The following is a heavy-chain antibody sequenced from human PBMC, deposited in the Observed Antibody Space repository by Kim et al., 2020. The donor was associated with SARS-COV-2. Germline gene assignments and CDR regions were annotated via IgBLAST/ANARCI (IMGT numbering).Heavy chain of an antibody. V-gene: IGHV1-69*13. CDR1: GGTFSSYA. CDR3: ARDSPDVLRFLEWSISQGAFDI. CDR2: IIPIFGTA. Sequence: SVKVSCKASGGTFSSYAISWVRQAPGQGLEWMGGIIPIFGTANYAQKFQGRVTITADESTSTAYMELSSLRSEDTAVYYCARDSPDVLRFLEWSISQGAFDIWGQGTMVTVSS. D-gene: IGHD3-3*01. J-gene: IGHJ3*02.